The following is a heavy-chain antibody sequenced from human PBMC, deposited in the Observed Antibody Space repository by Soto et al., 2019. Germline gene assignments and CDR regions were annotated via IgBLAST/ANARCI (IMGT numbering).Heavy chain of an antibody. CDR1: GGTFSTAA. CDR2: IMPIFRTA. CDR3: ARDQDRPRLGGNYYYLMDV. V-gene: IGHV1-69*12. J-gene: IGHJ6*02. D-gene: IGHD5-12*01. Sequence: QVQVEQSGAEVKKPGSSVKVSCKASGGTFSTAAISWVRQAPGQGLEWMGGIMPIFRTADYAQKFQGRVTITADESPSTAYVELRSPSAEDTAIYYCARDQDRPRLGGNYYYLMDVWGQGTTVTVSS.